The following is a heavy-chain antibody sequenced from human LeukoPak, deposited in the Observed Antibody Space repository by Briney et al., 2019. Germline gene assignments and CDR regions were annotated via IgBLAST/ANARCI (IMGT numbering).Heavy chain of an antibody. D-gene: IGHD6-6*01. CDR3: AKDLEYSSSSAY. V-gene: IGHV3-30*02. CDR2: IRYDGSNK. J-gene: IGHJ4*02. Sequence: GGSLRLSCAASGFSFSSYGMHWVRQAPGKGLEGVAFIRYDGSNKYYADSVKGRFTISRDNSKNTLYLQMNSLRAEDTAVYYCAKDLEYSSSSAYWGQGTLVTVSS. CDR1: GFSFSSYG.